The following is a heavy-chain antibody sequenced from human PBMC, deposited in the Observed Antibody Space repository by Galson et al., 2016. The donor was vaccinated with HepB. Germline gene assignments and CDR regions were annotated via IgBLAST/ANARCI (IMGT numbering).Heavy chain of an antibody. V-gene: IGHV5-51*01. Sequence: QSGAEVKKPGESLKISCKASGSIFTSYWIGWVRQMPGKGLEWLTIISPGHSDTRYSPSFQGPVTISADKSITTAYLQWSSLKASDTAMYYCARQVVPGLFDQWGQGALVTVAS. CDR2: ISPGHSDT. J-gene: IGHJ4*02. CDR3: ARQVVPGLFDQ. CDR1: GSIFTSYW. D-gene: IGHD2-15*01.